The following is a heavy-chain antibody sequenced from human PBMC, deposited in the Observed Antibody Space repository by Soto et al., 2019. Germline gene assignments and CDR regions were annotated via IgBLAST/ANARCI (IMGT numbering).Heavy chain of an antibody. CDR1: GGSSSSYD. V-gene: IGHV4-59*05. CDR2: IYYSGST. D-gene: IGHD6-13*01. J-gene: IGHJ4*02. CDR3: ASPGSSSWYGY. Sequence: SETLSLTCTVAGGSSSSYDRSWIRQPPGKGREWIGSIYYSGSTYYNPSLKSRVTISVDTSKNQFSLKLSSVTAADTAVYYCASPGSSSWYGYWGPGTLVPVSS.